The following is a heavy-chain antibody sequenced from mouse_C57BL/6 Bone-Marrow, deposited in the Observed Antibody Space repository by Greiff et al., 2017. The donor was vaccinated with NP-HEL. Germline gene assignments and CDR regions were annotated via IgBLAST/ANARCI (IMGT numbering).Heavy chain of an antibody. CDR2: IWRGGST. J-gene: IGHJ4*01. V-gene: IGHV2-5*01. D-gene: IGHD1-1*01. CDR1: GFSLTSYG. Sequence: VQLQQSGPGLVQPSQSLSITCTVSGFSLTSYGVHWVRQSPGKGLEWLGVIWRGGSTDYNAAFMSRLSITKDNSKSQVFFKMNSLQADDTAIYSCAKDYYYGSSFYYAMDYWGQGTSVTVSS. CDR3: AKDYYYGSSFYYAMDY.